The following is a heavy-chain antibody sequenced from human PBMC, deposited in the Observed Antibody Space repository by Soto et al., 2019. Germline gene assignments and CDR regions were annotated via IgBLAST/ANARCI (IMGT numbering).Heavy chain of an antibody. J-gene: IGHJ4*02. V-gene: IGHV3-48*01. CDR1: GFTCSSYS. CDR2: ISSSSSTI. D-gene: IGHD2-15*01. Sequence: PGGSLRLSCAASGFTCSSYSVNWVRQAPGKGLEWVSYISSSSSTIYYADSVKGRFTISRDDAKNSLYLQMNSLRAEDTAVYYCATEAVVAATPWVRFDYWGQGTLVTVSS. CDR3: ATEAVVAATPWVRFDY.